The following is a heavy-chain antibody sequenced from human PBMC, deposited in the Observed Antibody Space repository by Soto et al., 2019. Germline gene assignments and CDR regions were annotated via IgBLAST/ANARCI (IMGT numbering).Heavy chain of an antibody. CDR1: GGSIGSGGYS. CDR2: IYHSGST. Sequence: TCAVSGGSIGSGGYSWSWIRQPPGKGLEWIGYIYHSGSTYYNPSLQSRLTLFVDTSKNQFSLKLSSVTAADTAVYYCARQRRDLAYWGKGSPVPVSP. CDR3: ARQRRDLAY. J-gene: IGHJ4*02. D-gene: IGHD6-25*01. V-gene: IGHV4-30-2*01.